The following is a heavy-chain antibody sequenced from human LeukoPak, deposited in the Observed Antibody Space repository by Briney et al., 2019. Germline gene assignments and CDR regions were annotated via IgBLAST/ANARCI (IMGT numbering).Heavy chain of an antibody. CDR1: GFKFSSYA. D-gene: IGHD5/OR15-5a*01. CDR3: AKDLRTLPGRLDWYFDL. J-gene: IGHJ2*01. CDR2: ISCSGGGK. V-gene: IGHV3-23*01. Sequence: GASLRLSCAASGFKFSSYAMSWVRQAPGKGLEWVSGISCSGGGKFHAAPLKGRFNISKDNSKNTLYMQMNSLRAEDTAVNYCAKDLRTLPGRLDWYFDLWGRGTLVTVSS.